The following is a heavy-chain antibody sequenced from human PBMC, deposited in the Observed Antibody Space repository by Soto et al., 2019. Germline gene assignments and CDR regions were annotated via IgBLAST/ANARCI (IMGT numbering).Heavy chain of an antibody. Sequence: SETLSLTCTVSGGSISSGGYYWSWIRQHPGKGLEWIGYIYYSGSTYYNPSLKSRVTISVDTSKNQFSLKLSSVTAADTAVYYCAREIAIERKFDYWGQGTLVTVSS. J-gene: IGHJ4*02. V-gene: IGHV4-31*03. CDR1: GGSISSGGYY. CDR3: AREIAIERKFDY. CDR2: IYYSGST. D-gene: IGHD2-21*01.